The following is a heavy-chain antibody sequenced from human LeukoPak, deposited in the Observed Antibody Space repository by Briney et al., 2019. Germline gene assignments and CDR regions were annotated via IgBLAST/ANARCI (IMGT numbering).Heavy chain of an antibody. J-gene: IGHJ4*02. D-gene: IGHD3-10*01. Sequence: PGGSLRLSCAASGFTFSNAWMSWVRQAPAKGLEWVGRIKSKTDGGTTDYAAPVKGRFTISRDDSKNTLYLQMNSLKTEDTAVYYCTTDLWFGELFGIDYWGQGTLVTVSS. CDR3: TTDLWFGELFGIDY. CDR2: IKSKTDGGTT. CDR1: GFTFSNAW. V-gene: IGHV3-15*01.